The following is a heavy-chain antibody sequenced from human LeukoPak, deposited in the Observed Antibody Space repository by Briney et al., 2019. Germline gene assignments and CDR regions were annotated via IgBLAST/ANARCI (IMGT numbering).Heavy chain of an antibody. J-gene: IGHJ4*02. CDR3: AKDYHTTDSNSDPFDY. V-gene: IGHV3-23*01. Sequence: PGGSLRLSCAASGFTFSSYSMNWVRQAPGKGLEWVSGITGTSDSTYYADFVKGRFSIFRDNPKNTLSLQMHSLRAEDTAIYYCAKDYHTTDSNSDPFDYWGQGTLVTVSS. CDR2: ITGTSDST. CDR1: GFTFSSYS. D-gene: IGHD1-7*01.